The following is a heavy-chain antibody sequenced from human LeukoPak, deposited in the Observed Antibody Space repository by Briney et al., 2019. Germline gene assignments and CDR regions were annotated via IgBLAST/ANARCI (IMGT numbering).Heavy chain of an antibody. CDR1: GFTFSSYT. V-gene: IGHV3-48*04. CDR2: ILSDSGTTI. D-gene: IGHD3-10*01. CDR3: ASVVVRGVIIPADY. J-gene: IGHJ4*02. Sequence: GGSLRLSCATSGFTFSSYTMNWVRQAPGRGLEWISSILSDSGTTIHYADSVKGRFTISRDNAKNSLSLQMKSLRAEDTAVYYCASVVVRGVIIPADYWGQGTLVTVSS.